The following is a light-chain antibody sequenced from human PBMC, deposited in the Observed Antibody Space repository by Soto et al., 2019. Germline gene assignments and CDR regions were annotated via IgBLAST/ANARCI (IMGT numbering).Light chain of an antibody. J-gene: IGKJ5*01. CDR3: QQYGTAAIT. Sequence: ELVWRQKERTRAVSGGKVDIGCRRTSQSVSSSYLAWYQQKPGQAPRLLIYGASSRATGIPDRFSGSGYGTTFNITLRRLESEDSAVYYCQQYGTAAITYGQGTRLEIK. CDR1: QSVSSSY. CDR2: GAS. V-gene: IGKV3-20*01.